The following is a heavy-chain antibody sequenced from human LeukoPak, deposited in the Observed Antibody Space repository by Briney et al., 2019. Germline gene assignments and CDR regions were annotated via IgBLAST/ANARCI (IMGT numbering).Heavy chain of an antibody. D-gene: IGHD2-2*01. Sequence: EASVKVSFKASGYTFTVYYMHWVRQAPGQGLEWMGWINPNSGGTNYAQKFQGRVTMTRDTSISTAYMELSRLRSDDTAVYYCARDDCSSTSCYDYFDYWGQGTLVTVSS. CDR2: INPNSGGT. J-gene: IGHJ4*02. CDR3: ARDDCSSTSCYDYFDY. V-gene: IGHV1-2*02. CDR1: GYTFTVYY.